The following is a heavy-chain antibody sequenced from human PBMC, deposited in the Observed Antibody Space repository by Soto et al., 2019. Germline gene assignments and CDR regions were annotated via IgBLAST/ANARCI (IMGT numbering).Heavy chain of an antibody. V-gene: IGHV3-48*02. Sequence: EVQLVESGGGLVQPAGSMRLSCAASGFTFSSYSMNWVRQAPGKGLEWVSYLSSSSSTIYYADSVKGRFTISRYNVKNSLYLQMNSLRDEDTAVYYCARYLGYCSSTSCYYEYYGMDVWSQGTTVTVSS. D-gene: IGHD2-2*01. CDR3: ARYLGYCSSTSCYYEYYGMDV. J-gene: IGHJ6*02. CDR1: GFTFSSYS. CDR2: LSSSSSTI.